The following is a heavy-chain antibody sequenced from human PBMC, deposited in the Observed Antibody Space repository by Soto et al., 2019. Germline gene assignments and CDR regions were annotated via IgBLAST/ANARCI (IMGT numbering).Heavy chain of an antibody. CDR2: ISAYNGNT. D-gene: IGHD3-10*01. Sequence: ASVKVSCKASGYTFTSYGISWVRQAPGQGLEWMGWISAYNGNTNYAQKLQGRVTMTTDTSTSTAYMELRSLRSDDTAVYYCARDQAYYGSGSYLCFDYWGQGTLVTVSS. J-gene: IGHJ4*02. V-gene: IGHV1-18*01. CDR1: GYTFTSYG. CDR3: ARDQAYYGSGSYLCFDY.